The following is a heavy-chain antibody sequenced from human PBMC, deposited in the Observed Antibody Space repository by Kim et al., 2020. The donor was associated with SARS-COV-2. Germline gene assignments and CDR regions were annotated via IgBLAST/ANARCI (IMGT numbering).Heavy chain of an antibody. CDR3: ARDQGTLRAFDI. Sequence: GGSLRLSCAASGFTFSSYGMHWVRQAPGKGLEWVAVISYDGSNKYYADSVKGRFTISRDNSKNTLYLQMNSLRAEDTAVYYCARDQGTLRAFDIWGQGTMVTVSS. V-gene: IGHV3-33*05. CDR1: GFTFSSYG. D-gene: IGHD1-1*01. CDR2: ISYDGSNK. J-gene: IGHJ3*02.